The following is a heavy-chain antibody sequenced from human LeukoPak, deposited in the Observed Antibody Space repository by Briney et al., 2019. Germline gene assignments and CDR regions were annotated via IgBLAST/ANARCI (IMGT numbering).Heavy chain of an antibody. Sequence: ASVKVSCKASGYTFTSYAMHWVRQAPGQRLEWMGWINAGNGNTKYSQKFQGRVIITRDTSASTAYMELSSLRSEDTAVYYCATAKTNYYDSSGYGYWGQGTLVTVSS. V-gene: IGHV1-3*01. J-gene: IGHJ4*02. D-gene: IGHD3-22*01. CDR2: INAGNGNT. CDR1: GYTFTSYA. CDR3: ATAKTNYYDSSGYGY.